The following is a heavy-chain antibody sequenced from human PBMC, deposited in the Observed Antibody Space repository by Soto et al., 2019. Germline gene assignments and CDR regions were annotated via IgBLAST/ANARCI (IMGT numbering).Heavy chain of an antibody. CDR2: INHSEST. D-gene: IGHD3-10*01. CDR3: ASTGFGDHKFLDC. V-gene: IGHV4-34*01. Sequence: TLEIMSLTCGVDGGSFSGYYGSWISQPPGKGLEWIGEINHSESTNYNPSLKSRVTISVDTSKNQFSLKLSSVTAADTAVYYCASTGFGDHKFLDCRGPGTLVPVSP. J-gene: IGHJ4*02. CDR1: GGSFSGYY.